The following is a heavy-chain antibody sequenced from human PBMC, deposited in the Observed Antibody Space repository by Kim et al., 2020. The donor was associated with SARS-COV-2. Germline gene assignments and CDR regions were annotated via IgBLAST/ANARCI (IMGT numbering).Heavy chain of an antibody. CDR1: GFTFSNYA. CDR3: AKVVWTSGQNCVWDCYLDA. V-gene: IGHV3-30*18. D-gene: IGHD1-26*01. J-gene: IGHJ4*02. CDR2: ISKDGNNK. Sequence: GGSLRLSCAASGFTFSNYAMHWVRQAPGKGPEWVAVISKDGNNKYYADSVKGRFTIYRDNSKNTLFLQMDSLRPEDTAVYHCAKVVWTSGQNCVWDCYLDACGQGGLVSVS.